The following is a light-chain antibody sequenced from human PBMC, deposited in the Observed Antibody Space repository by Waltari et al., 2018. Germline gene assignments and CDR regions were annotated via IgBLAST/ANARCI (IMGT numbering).Light chain of an antibody. CDR2: DAS. Sequence: EIVMTQSPATLSVSPGERATPSCRASQSVSSNLAWYQQKPGQPLRLLIFDASRRATGNPARFSGSGSGTEFTLTISSLQSEDFAVYYCQQYNNWPPYTFGQGTKLDIK. CDR1: QSVSSN. J-gene: IGKJ2*01. CDR3: QQYNNWPPYT. V-gene: IGKV3-15*01.